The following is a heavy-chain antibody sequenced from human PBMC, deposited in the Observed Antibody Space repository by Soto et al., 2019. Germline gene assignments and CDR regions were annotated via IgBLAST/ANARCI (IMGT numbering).Heavy chain of an antibody. CDR3: ARVGEDGDYVETYDY. J-gene: IGHJ4*02. CDR1: GYTFTSYG. V-gene: IGHV1-18*01. D-gene: IGHD4-17*01. Sequence: SVKVSCKASGYTFTSYGISWVRQAPGQGLEWMGWISAYNGNTNYAQKLQGRVTMTTDTSTSTAYMELRSLRSDDTAVYYCARVGEDGDYVETYDYWGQGTLVTVSS. CDR2: ISAYNGNT.